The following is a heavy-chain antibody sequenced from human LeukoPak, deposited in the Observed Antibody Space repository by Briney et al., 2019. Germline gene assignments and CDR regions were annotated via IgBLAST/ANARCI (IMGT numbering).Heavy chain of an antibody. CDR3: AAGRATAWDY. CDR2: XVVXXXXX. V-gene: IGHV1-58*01. D-gene: IGHD5-24*01. CDR1: GFTFTSXX. J-gene: IGHJ4*02. Sequence: SVKVSCKASGFTFTSXXXQWVRQARGQRLEWIGWXVVXXXXXXXXXXXXXXXXXXXXXXTXTAYMEXSSLRSEDTAVYYCAAGRATAWDYWGQGTLVTVSS.